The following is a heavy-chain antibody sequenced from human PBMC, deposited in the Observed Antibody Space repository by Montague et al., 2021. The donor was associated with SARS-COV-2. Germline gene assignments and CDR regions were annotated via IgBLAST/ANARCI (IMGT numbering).Heavy chain of an antibody. V-gene: IGHV4/OR15-8*01. Sequence: SETLSLTCTVSNASITTCNWWTWVRQAPGKGLEWVGEIHHSGTLNYNPSLKSRVTISVDTSKNHFSLNLNSVTAADTALYFCARRIRITVFRGVPLTTHSLESWGQGIMVTVSS. CDR2: IHHSGTL. J-gene: IGHJ4*02. D-gene: IGHD3-10*01. CDR3: ARRIRITVFRGVPLTTHSLES. CDR1: NASITTCNW.